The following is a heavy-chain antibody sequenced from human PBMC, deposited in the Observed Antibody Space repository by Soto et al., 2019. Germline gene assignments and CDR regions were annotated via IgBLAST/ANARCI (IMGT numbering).Heavy chain of an antibody. D-gene: IGHD1-1*01. Sequence: ELQLVESGGGLVRPGGSLRLSCADSGFTLSPYSINWVRQAPGKGLEWVSSISSDSSVIYYADSVGGRFTISRDNAKRSVYLQMRGLRVXXXXXXXXXXXXXXXTTDDVFDIWGLGTMVTVSS. CDR2: ISSDSSVI. CDR1: GFTLSPYS. CDR3: XXXXXXXTTDDVFDI. V-gene: IGHV3-21*01. J-gene: IGHJ3*02.